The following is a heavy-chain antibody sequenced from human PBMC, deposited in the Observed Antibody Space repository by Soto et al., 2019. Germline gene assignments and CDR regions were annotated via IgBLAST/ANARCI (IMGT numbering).Heavy chain of an antibody. D-gene: IGHD4-4*01. CDR1: GGTFSSYA. V-gene: IGHV1-69*01. CDR2: IIPILGTA. J-gene: IGHJ4*02. Sequence: QVQLVQSGAEVKKPGSSVKVSCKASGGTFSSYAISWVRQAPGQGLEWMGGIIPILGTANYAQKLQGRVTITADESTSTAYMELSRLRSEDTAVYYCASSDGGYSNYAPFDYWGQGTLVTVSS. CDR3: ASSDGGYSNYAPFDY.